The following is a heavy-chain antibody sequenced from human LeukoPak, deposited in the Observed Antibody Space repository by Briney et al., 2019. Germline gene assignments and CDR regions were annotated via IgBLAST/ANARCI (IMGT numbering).Heavy chain of an antibody. J-gene: IGHJ4*02. D-gene: IGHD3-22*01. V-gene: IGHV3-23*01. CDR2: ISGSYYSDYST. CDR3: AKYYYDSSGYYDAAPLDY. Sequence: GGSLRLSCAASGFTFSSYAMSWVRQAPGKGLEWVSRISGSYYSDYSTYYADSVKGRFTISRDNSKNTLYLQMNSLRAEDTAVYYCAKYYYDSSGYYDAAPLDYWGQGTLVTVFS. CDR1: GFTFSSYA.